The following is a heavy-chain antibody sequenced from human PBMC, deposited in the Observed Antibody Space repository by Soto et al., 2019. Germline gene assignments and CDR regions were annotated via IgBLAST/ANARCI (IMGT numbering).Heavy chain of an antibody. CDR3: AKGSRRVARFGSGYYYYFDY. CDR2: ISGSGGST. V-gene: IGHV3-23*01. D-gene: IGHD3-3*01. J-gene: IGHJ4*02. Sequence: GESLKISCAASGFTFSSYAMSWVRQAPGKGLEWVSAISGSGGSTYYADSVKGRFTISRDNSKNTLYLQMNSLRAEDTAVYYCAKGSRRVARFGSGYYYYFDYWGQGTLVTVSS. CDR1: GFTFSSYA.